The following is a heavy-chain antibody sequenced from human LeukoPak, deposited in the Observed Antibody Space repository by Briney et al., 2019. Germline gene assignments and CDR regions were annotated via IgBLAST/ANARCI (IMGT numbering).Heavy chain of an antibody. CDR2: IYYSGST. CDR3: ARSHGSGSYYRPPVNYYFDY. CDR1: GGSISSYY. Sequence: PETLSLTCSVSGGSISSYYWSWIRQPPGKELEWIGYIYYSGSTNYNPSLKSRVTISVDTSKNQFSLKLSSVTAADTAVYYCARSHGSGSYYRPPVNYYFDYWGQGILVTVSS. D-gene: IGHD3-10*01. V-gene: IGHV4-59*01. J-gene: IGHJ4*02.